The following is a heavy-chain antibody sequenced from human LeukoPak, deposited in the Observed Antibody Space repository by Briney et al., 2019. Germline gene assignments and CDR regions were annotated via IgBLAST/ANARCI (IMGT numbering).Heavy chain of an antibody. V-gene: IGHV3-30*02. D-gene: IGHD3-22*01. J-gene: IGHJ5*02. CDR1: GFTFSSYG. Sequence: GGSLRLSCAASGFTFSSYGMHWVRQAPGKGLEWVAFIRYDGSNKYYADSVKGRFTTSRDNSKNTLYLQMSSLRAEDTAVYYCANFHDSSGYYETWGQGTLVTVSS. CDR2: IRYDGSNK. CDR3: ANFHDSSGYYET.